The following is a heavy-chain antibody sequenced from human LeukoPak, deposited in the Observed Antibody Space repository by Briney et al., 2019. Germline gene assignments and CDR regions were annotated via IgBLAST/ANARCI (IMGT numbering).Heavy chain of an antibody. CDR3: ARYDVGWYYFDY. CDR2: IYYSGST. CDR1: GGSISTYY. V-gene: IGHV4-59*12. D-gene: IGHD6-19*01. Sequence: SETLSLTCTVSGGSISTYYWSWIRQPPGKGLEWIGYIYYSGSTYNPSLKSRVTISVDTSKNQFSLKLSSVTAADTAVYYCARYDVGWYYFDYWGQGTLVTVSS. J-gene: IGHJ4*02.